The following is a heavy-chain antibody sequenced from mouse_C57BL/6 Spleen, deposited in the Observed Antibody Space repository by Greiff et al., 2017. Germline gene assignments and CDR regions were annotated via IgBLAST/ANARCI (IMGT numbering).Heavy chain of an antibody. V-gene: IGHV1-64*01. CDR3: ARLTEYFDV. CDR2: IHPNSGST. Sequence: QVHVKQPGAELVKPGASVKLSCKASGYTFTSYWMHWVKQRPGQGLEWIGMIHPNSGSTNYNEKFKSKATLTVDKSSSTAYMQLSSLTSEDSAVYYCARLTEYFDVWGTGTTVTVSS. J-gene: IGHJ1*03. CDR1: GYTFTSYW.